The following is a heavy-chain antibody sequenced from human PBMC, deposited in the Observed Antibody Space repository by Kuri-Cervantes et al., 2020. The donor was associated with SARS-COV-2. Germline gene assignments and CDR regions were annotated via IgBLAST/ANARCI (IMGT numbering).Heavy chain of an antibody. CDR1: GFTFSNYA. Sequence: GGSLRLSCAASGFTFSNYAMNWVRQAPGKGLEWVSTISGSGSSTYYADSVKGRFTISRDNSQNTLYLQMNSLGAEDTALYYCAIEIGYCSSTSCYKYFQHWGQGTLVTVS. V-gene: IGHV3-23*01. D-gene: IGHD2-2*02. CDR3: AIEIGYCSSTSCYKYFQH. CDR2: ISGSGSST. J-gene: IGHJ1*01.